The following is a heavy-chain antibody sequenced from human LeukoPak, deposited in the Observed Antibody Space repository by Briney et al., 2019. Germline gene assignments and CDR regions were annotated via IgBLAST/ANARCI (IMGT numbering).Heavy chain of an antibody. CDR2: INHSEST. V-gene: IGHV4-34*01. CDR3: ARASRYCSSTSCYTGTNWFDP. Sequence: PSETLSLTCAVYGGSFSGYYWSWIRQPPGKGLEWIGEINHSESTNYNPSLKSRVTISVDTSKNQFSLKLSSVTAADTAVYYCARASRYCSSTSCYTGTNWFDPWGQGTLVTVSS. CDR1: GGSFSGYY. J-gene: IGHJ5*02. D-gene: IGHD2-2*02.